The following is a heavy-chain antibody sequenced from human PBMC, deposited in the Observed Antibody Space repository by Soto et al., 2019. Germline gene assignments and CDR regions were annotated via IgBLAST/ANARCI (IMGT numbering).Heavy chain of an antibody. CDR2: ISSSSSTI. CDR3: ARPSRGNIPYYSKWQPGFDP. D-gene: IGHD4-4*01. CDR1: GFTFSSYS. Sequence: GGSLRLSCAASGFTFSSYSMNWVRQAPGKGLEWVSYISSSSSTIYYADSVKGRFTISRDNAKNSLYLQMNSLRDEDTAVYYCARPSRGNIPYYSKWQPGFDPWGQGTLVTVSS. V-gene: IGHV3-48*02. J-gene: IGHJ5*02.